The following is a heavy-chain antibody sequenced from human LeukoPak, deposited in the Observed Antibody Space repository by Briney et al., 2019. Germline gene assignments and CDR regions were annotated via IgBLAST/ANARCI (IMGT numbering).Heavy chain of an antibody. CDR2: INHSGST. CDR1: GGSFSGYY. CDR3: ARLAVGVVDY. V-gene: IGHV4-34*01. Sequence: SETLSLTCAVYGGSFSGYYWSWIRQPPGKGLEWIGEINHSGSTNYNPSLKSRVTISVDTSKNQFSLKLSSVTAADTAVYYCARLAVGVVDYWGQGTLVTVSS. D-gene: IGHD1-26*01. J-gene: IGHJ4*02.